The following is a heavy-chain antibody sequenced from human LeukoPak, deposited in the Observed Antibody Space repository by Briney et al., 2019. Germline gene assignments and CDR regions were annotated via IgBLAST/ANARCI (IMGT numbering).Heavy chain of an antibody. J-gene: IGHJ4*02. D-gene: IGHD6-13*01. CDR1: GYTLTELS. CDR3: ARVLPGYSSSWGFDY. Sequence: ASVKVSRKVSGYTLTELSMHWVRQAPGKGLEWMGGFDPEDGETIYTQKFQGRVTMTRDTSTSTVYMELSRLRSEDTAVYYCARVLPGYSSSWGFDYWGQGTLVTVSS. CDR2: FDPEDGET. V-gene: IGHV1-24*01.